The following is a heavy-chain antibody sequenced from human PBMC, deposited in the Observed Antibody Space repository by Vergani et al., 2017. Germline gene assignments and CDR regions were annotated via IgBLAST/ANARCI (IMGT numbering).Heavy chain of an antibody. CDR2: IYTSGST. V-gene: IGHV4-61*02. Sequence: QVQLQESGPGLVKPSHTLSLTCPVSGGSISSGSYYWSWIRQPAGKGLEWIGRIYTSGSTNYTPPLKSRVTISVDTSKNQFSLKLSSVTAADTAVYYCARGIVVVPAMYYYGMDVWGQGTTVTVSS. J-gene: IGHJ6*02. D-gene: IGHD2-2*01. CDR1: GGSISSGSYY. CDR3: ARGIVVVPAMYYYGMDV.